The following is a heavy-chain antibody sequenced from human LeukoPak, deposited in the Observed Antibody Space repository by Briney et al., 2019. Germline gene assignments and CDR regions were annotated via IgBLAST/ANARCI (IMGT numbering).Heavy chain of an antibody. CDR3: ARGAVAGTFYYYYYMDV. CDR2: INSDGSST. Sequence: GGSLRLSCAASGFTFSSYWMHWVRHAPGKGLVWVSRINSDGSSTSYADSVKGRFTISRDNAKNTLYLQMNSLRAEDTAVYYCARGAVAGTFYYYYYMDVWGKGTTVTVSS. D-gene: IGHD6-19*01. V-gene: IGHV3-74*01. CDR1: GFTFSSYW. J-gene: IGHJ6*03.